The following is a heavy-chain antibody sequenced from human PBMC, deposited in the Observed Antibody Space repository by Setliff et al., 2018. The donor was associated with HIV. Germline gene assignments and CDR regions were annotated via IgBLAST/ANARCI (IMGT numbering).Heavy chain of an antibody. CDR3: ARHQGKYYDSSGYSGWFFDL. J-gene: IGHJ2*01. V-gene: IGHV4-59*08. CDR2: VYYTGST. CDR1: GGSISSYY. D-gene: IGHD3-22*01. Sequence: SETLSLTCTVSGGSISSYYWSWIRQPPGKGLEWIGYVYYTGSTNYNPSLKSRVTISIDTSKNQFSLKLSSVTAADPAVYYCARHQGKYYDSSGYSGWFFDLWGRGTLVTVSS.